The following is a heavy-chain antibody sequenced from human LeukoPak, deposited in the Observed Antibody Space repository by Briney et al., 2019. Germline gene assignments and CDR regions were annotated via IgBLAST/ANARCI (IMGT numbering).Heavy chain of an antibody. Sequence: SVKVSCKASGGTFSSYAISWVRQAPGQGLEWMGGIIPIFGTANYAQKFQGRVTITADESTSTAYMELSSLRSEDTAVYYCARGSDTRPQYYYYYYGMDVWDKGTTVTVSS. V-gene: IGHV1-69*13. CDR2: IIPIFGTA. CDR1: GGTFSSYA. D-gene: IGHD5-18*01. CDR3: ARGSDTRPQYYYYYYGMDV. J-gene: IGHJ6*04.